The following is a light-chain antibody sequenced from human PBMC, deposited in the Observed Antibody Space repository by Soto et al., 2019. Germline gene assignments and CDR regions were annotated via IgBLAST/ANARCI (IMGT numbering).Light chain of an antibody. V-gene: IGKV3-20*01. J-gene: IGKJ1*01. CDR3: QQYVSSPRT. CDR1: QSGSDSY. CDR2: GAS. Sequence: EIVLTQSPGTLSLSPGEIATLSCRASQSGSDSYLAWYQQKPGQAPRLLIYGASRRATGIPDRFSGSGSGTDFTLTISSLEPEDFAVYFCQQYVSSPRTFGQGTKVDI.